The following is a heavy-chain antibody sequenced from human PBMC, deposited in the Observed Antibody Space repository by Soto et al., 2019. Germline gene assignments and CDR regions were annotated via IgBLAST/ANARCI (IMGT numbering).Heavy chain of an antibody. CDR1: GGSISSYY. CDR3: ARCSLVVVPATGFDP. V-gene: IGHV4-4*07. D-gene: IGHD2-2*01. J-gene: IGHJ5*02. CDR2: IYTSGTT. Sequence: SETLSLTCTVSGGSISSYYWSWIRQPAGKGLEWIGRIYTSGTTHYNPSLKSRVTISVDTSKNQFSLKLSSVSAADTALYYCARCSLVVVPATGFDPWGRGTLVTISS.